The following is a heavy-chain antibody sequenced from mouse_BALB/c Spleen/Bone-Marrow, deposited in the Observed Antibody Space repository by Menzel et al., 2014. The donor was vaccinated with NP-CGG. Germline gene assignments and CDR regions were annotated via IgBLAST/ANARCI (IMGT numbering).Heavy chain of an antibody. J-gene: IGHJ1*01. D-gene: IGHD2-2*01. CDR1: GYTFTDYA. CDR2: ISTYSGNT. V-gene: IGHV1-67*01. CDR3: SRGEGYDGWYFDV. Sequence: VQLQQSGPELVRPGVSVKISCKGSGYTFTDYATHWVKQSHAKSLEWIGVISTYSGNTNYNQKFKGRATMTVDKSASTAYMELSRLTSEDSAIYYCSRGEGYDGWYFDVWGAGTTITVSS.